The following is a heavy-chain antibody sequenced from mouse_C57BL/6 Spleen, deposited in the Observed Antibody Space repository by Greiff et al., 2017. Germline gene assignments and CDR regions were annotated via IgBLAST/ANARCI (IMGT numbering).Heavy chain of an antibody. J-gene: IGHJ2*01. Sequence: VQLKESGAELVRPGASVKLSCTASGFNIKDDYMHWVKQRPEQGLEWIGWIDPENGDTEYASKFQGKATITADTSSNTAYLQLSSLTSEDTAVYYCTTVYGNYGGDYWGQGTTLTVSS. D-gene: IGHD2-1*01. V-gene: IGHV14-4*01. CDR1: GFNIKDDY. CDR2: IDPENGDT. CDR3: TTVYGNYGGDY.